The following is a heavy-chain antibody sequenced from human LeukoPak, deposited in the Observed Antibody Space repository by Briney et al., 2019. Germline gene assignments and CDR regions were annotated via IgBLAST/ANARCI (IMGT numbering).Heavy chain of an antibody. V-gene: IGHV4-38-2*01. CDR1: DSSMSIAYSISTNHY. J-gene: IGHJ3*02. D-gene: IGHD6-13*01. CDR3: ARVRSSWYRDGFDI. Sequence: SETLSLTCAVSDSSMSIAYSISTNHYWGWIRQPPVKGLEWIASIYHDGNTYYKPSLKSRVTISLDTSKNQFSLKLTSVTATDTAVYYCARVRSSWYRDGFDIWGQGTMVTVSS. CDR2: IYHDGNT.